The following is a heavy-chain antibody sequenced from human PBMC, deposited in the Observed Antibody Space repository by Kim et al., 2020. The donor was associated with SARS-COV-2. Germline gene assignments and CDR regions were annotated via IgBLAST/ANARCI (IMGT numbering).Heavy chain of an antibody. Sequence: SETLSLTCTVSGGSISSSSYYWGWIRQPPGKGLEWIGSIYYSGSTYSNPSLKSRVTISVDTSKNQFSLKLSYVTAADTAVYYCARHVLQYDILTGYYSDAFDIWGQGTMVTVCS. V-gene: IGHV4-39*01. CDR2: IYYSGST. CDR1: GGSISSSSYY. CDR3: ARHVLQYDILTGYYSDAFDI. J-gene: IGHJ3*02. D-gene: IGHD3-9*01.